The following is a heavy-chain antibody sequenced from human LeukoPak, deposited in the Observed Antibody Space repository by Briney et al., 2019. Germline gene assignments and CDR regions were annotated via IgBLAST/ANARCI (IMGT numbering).Heavy chain of an antibody. Sequence: ASVKVSCKASGYTFTSYDINWVRQATGQGLEWMGWMNPNSGNTGYAQKFQGRVTMTRNTSISTAYMELSSLRSEDTAVYYCARAAKSPYSSSWYYSGYYYYMDVWGKGTTVTISS. CDR2: MNPNSGNT. V-gene: IGHV1-8*01. D-gene: IGHD6-13*01. CDR3: ARAAKSPYSSSWYYSGYYYYMDV. J-gene: IGHJ6*03. CDR1: GYTFTSYD.